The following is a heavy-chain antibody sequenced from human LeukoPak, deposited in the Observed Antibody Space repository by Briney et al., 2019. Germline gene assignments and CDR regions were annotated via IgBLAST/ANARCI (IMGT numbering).Heavy chain of an antibody. CDR3: ARPNYDILTGYYGAFDI. CDR1: GGSISSYY. CDR2: IYYSGST. V-gene: IGHV4-59*08. Sequence: PSETLSLTCTVSGGSISSYYWSWIRQPPGKGLEWIGYIYYSGSTNYNPSLKSRVTISVDTSKNQFSLKLSSVTAADTAVYYCARPNYDILTGYYGAFDIWGQGTMVTVSS. D-gene: IGHD3-9*01. J-gene: IGHJ3*02.